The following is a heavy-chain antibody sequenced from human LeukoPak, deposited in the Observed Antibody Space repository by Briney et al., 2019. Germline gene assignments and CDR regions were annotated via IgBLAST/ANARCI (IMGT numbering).Heavy chain of an antibody. Sequence: GGSLGLSCAASGFTSSSYAMSWVRQAPGKGLEWVSAISGSGGSTYYADSVKGRFTISRDNSKNTLYLQMNSLRAEDTAVYYCAKGEGDYDIFTGYYFRGEDAFDIWGQGTMVTVSS. CDR3: AKGEGDYDIFTGYYFRGEDAFDI. CDR2: ISGSGGST. CDR1: GFTSSSYA. D-gene: IGHD3-9*01. V-gene: IGHV3-23*01. J-gene: IGHJ3*02.